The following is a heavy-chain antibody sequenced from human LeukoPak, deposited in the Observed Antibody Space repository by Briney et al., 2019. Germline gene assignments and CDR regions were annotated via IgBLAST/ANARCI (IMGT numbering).Heavy chain of an antibody. CDR3: ARGPYSSSWYSNY. CDR2: ISSSTSPM. V-gene: IGHV3-48*01. J-gene: IGHJ4*02. D-gene: IGHD6-13*01. CDR1: GFTFSSYG. Sequence: GGSLRLSCAASGFTFSSYGMHWVRQAPGKGLEWVSYISSSTSPMYYADSVKGRFTISRDNAKNSLYLQMNSLRAEDTAVYYCARGPYSSSWYSNYWGQGTLVTVSS.